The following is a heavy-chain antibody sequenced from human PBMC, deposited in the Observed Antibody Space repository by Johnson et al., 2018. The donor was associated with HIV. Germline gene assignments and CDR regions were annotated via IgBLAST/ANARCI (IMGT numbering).Heavy chain of an antibody. J-gene: IGHJ3*02. CDR3: ARDHTNSGSYSTYAFDI. V-gene: IGHV3-11*04. Sequence: QVQLVESGGGLVKPGGSLRLSCVTSGFGFSTYYMSWIRQAPGKGLECLSYISSSGSSIYYTDSVKGRFTISRDNTKKSLYLQMNSLTADDTAIYYCARDHTNSGSYSTYAFDIWGQGTMVTVSS. D-gene: IGHD1-26*01. CDR2: ISSSGSSI. CDR1: GFGFSTYY.